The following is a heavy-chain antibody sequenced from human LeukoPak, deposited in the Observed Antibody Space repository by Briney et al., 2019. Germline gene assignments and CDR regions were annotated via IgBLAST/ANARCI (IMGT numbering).Heavy chain of an antibody. J-gene: IGHJ6*02. CDR1: GFSFSSYG. D-gene: IGHD2-2*01. CDR2: ISYDGSNK. CDR3: ARETPYCSSTSCYDEDYYYGMDV. V-gene: IGHV3-30*03. Sequence: GGSLRLSCAASGFSFSSYGMHWVRQAPGKGLEWVAAISYDGSNKYYADSVKGRFTISRDNAKNTLYLQMNSLRAEDTAVYYCARETPYCSSTSCYDEDYYYGMDVWGQGTTVTVSS.